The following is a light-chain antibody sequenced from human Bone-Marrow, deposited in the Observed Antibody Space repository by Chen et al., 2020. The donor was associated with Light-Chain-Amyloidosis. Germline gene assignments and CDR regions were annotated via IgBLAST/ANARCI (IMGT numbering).Light chain of an antibody. CDR2: DDR. CDR3: QVWDSSSDHVV. J-gene: IGLJ2*01. CDR1: NIGSKS. Sequence: SYVLNQPPSVSVAPGQTARITCGGNNIGSKSVHWYQQKPGHAPILVVYDDRDRPSGIPGRFSGSNFGNTATLTVSRVEAGDEADYYCQVWDSSSDHVVFGGGTKLTVL. V-gene: IGLV3-21*02.